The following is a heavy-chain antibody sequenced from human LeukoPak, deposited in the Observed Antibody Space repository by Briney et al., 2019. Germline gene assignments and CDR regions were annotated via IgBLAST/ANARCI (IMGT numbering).Heavy chain of an antibody. CDR2: IYYSGST. Sequence: SETLSLTCTVSGGSISSYYWSWIRQPPGKGLEWIGYIYYSGSTNYNPSLKSRVTISVDTSKNQFSLKLSSVTAADTAVYYCVARVLTGRLDYWGQGTLVTVSS. CDR1: GGSISSYY. J-gene: IGHJ4*02. CDR3: VARVLTGRLDY. D-gene: IGHD3-9*01. V-gene: IGHV4-59*12.